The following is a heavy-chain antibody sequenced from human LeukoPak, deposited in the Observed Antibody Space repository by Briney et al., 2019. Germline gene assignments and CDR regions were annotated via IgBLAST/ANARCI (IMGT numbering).Heavy chain of an antibody. CDR1: GYSFTSYW. CDR3: ARPSSLYGGTSEDY. CDR2: IYLGDSER. Sequence: GESLKISCKGSGYSFTSYWIGWVRQMPGKGLEWMGIIYLGDSERRYSPSFQGQVTISADKSISSAYLQWSSLQASDSAMYYCARPSSLYGGTSEDYWGQGTLVTVST. D-gene: IGHD4-23*01. V-gene: IGHV5-51*01. J-gene: IGHJ4*02.